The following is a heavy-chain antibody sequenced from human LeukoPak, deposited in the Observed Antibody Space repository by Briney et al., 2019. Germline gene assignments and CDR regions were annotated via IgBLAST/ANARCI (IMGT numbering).Heavy chain of an antibody. D-gene: IGHD6-19*01. V-gene: IGHV4-59*01. Sequence: ASETLSLTCTVSGGSINSYYWSWIRQPPGKGLEWIGYIFYSGTTDYNPSLKSRVTMSVDTSKNQFSLKVNSVTAADTALYYCARVLRSGWYPTSDAFDIWGHGTLVTVSS. CDR1: GGSINSYY. CDR3: ARVLRSGWYPTSDAFDI. J-gene: IGHJ3*02. CDR2: IFYSGTT.